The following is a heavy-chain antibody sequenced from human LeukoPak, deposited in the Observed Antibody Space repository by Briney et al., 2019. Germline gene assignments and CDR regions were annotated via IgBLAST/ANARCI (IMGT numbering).Heavy chain of an antibody. Sequence: SQTLSLTCTVSGGSISSGSYYWSWIRQPAGKGLEWIGRIYTSGSTNYNPTLKSRVTISVDTSKNQFSLKLSSVTAADTAVYYCARDIQNWNYDWFDPWGQGTLVTVSS. CDR2: IYTSGST. V-gene: IGHV4-61*02. CDR1: GGSISSGSYY. CDR3: ARDIQNWNYDWFDP. J-gene: IGHJ5*02. D-gene: IGHD1-7*01.